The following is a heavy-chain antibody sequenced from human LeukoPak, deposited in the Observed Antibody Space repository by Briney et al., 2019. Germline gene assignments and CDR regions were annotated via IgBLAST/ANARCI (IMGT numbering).Heavy chain of an antibody. J-gene: IGHJ2*01. Sequence: GGSLRLSCAASGFTFSSYWMSWVRQAPGKGLEWVANIKQDGSEKYYVDSVKGRFTISRGNAKNSLYLQMNSLRAEDTAVYYCARALVGQMYYYDSSGYYWYFDLWGRGTLVTVSS. D-gene: IGHD3-22*01. CDR2: IKQDGSEK. CDR1: GFTFSSYW. V-gene: IGHV3-7*01. CDR3: ARALVGQMYYYDSSGYYWYFDL.